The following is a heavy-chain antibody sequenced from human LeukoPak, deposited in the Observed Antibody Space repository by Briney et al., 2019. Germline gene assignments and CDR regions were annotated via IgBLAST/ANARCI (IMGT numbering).Heavy chain of an antibody. CDR3: ARGGSIWRFWAIASNTTGTTGSDAFDI. D-gene: IGHD1-1*01. CDR1: GYTFTSYD. Sequence: ASVKVSCKASGYTFTSYDINWVRQASGQGLEWMGWMNPNSGNTGYAQKFQGRVTMTRNTSISTAYMELSSLRSEDTAVYYCARGGSIWRFWAIASNTTGTTGSDAFDIWGQGTMVTVSS. V-gene: IGHV1-8*01. CDR2: MNPNSGNT. J-gene: IGHJ3*02.